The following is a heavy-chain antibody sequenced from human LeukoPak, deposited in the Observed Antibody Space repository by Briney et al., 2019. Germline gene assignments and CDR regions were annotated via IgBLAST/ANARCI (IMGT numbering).Heavy chain of an antibody. CDR2: IYYSGST. V-gene: IGHV4-39*01. D-gene: IGHD5-18*01. Sequence: SETLSLTCNVSGGSISSSSYYWGWIRQPPGKGLEWIGSIYYSGSTYYNPSLKSRVTISVDTSKNQFSLKLSSVTAADTAVYYCARLSRRGYSYGSTSTLLDYWGQGTLVTVSS. CDR1: GGSISSSSYY. CDR3: ARLSRRGYSYGSTSTLLDY. J-gene: IGHJ4*02.